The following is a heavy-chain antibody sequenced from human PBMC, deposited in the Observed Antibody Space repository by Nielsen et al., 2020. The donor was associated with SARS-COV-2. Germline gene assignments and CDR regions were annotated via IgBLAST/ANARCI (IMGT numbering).Heavy chain of an antibody. CDR3: ARIGSFYGSGTFPDY. J-gene: IGHJ4*02. CDR2: LSGYNGKV. V-gene: IGHV1-18*04. Sequence: ASVKVSCKASGYIFSSYGIRWVRQAPGEGLEWMGWLSGYNGKVNYAQKFEGRVTVTTDRSTSTAYMELRSLRSDDTAVYYCARIGSFYGSGTFPDYWGQGTLVTVSS. D-gene: IGHD3-10*01. CDR1: GYIFSSYG.